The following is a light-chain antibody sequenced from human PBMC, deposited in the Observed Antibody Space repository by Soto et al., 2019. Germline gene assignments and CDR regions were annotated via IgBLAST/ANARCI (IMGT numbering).Light chain of an antibody. CDR1: QSVLYSSNNKNY. CDR2: WAS. V-gene: IGKV4-1*01. CDR3: QQYYSTPPIT. Sequence: DIVMTQSPDSLAVSLGERATINCKSSQSVLYSSNNKNYLAWYQQKPGQPPKLLIYWASTRESGVADRFSGSGSGTDFTLTISSLQAEEVAVYYCQQYYSTPPITFGQGTRLEIK. J-gene: IGKJ5*01.